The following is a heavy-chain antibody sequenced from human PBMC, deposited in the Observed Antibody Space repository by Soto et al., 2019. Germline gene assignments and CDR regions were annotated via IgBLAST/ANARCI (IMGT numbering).Heavy chain of an antibody. D-gene: IGHD2-2*01. CDR1: GGTFSSYT. CDR3: ERPNTKRGPGFLLDY. CDR2: IIPILGIA. V-gene: IGHV1-69*02. J-gene: IGHJ4*02. Sequence: GASVKVSCKASGGTFSSYTISWVRQAPGQGLEWMGRIIPILGIANYAQKFQGRVTITADKSTSTAYMELSSLRSEDTAVYYCERPNTKRGPGFLLDYWGQGTLVTVSS.